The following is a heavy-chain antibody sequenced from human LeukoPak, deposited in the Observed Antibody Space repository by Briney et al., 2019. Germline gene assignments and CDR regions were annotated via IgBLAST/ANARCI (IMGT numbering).Heavy chain of an antibody. CDR2: ISYDGSNK. V-gene: IGHV3-30*03. Sequence: PGGSLRLSCAASGFTFSSYGMHWVRQAPGKGLEWVAVISYDGSNKYYADSVKGRFTISRDNAKNSLYLQMNSLRAEDTAVYYCARGWSVATITWAFDIWGQGTMVTVSS. D-gene: IGHD5-12*01. CDR1: GFTFSSYG. J-gene: IGHJ3*02. CDR3: ARGWSVATITWAFDI.